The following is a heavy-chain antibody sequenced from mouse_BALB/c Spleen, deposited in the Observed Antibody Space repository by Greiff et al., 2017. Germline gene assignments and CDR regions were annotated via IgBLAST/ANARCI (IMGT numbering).Heavy chain of an antibody. CDR2: INPYNGDT. CDR3: ARRDYYGTAMDY. CDR1: GYSFTGYF. J-gene: IGHJ4*01. D-gene: IGHD1-1*01. V-gene: IGHV1-20*02. Sequence: VQLKESGPELVKPGASVKISCKASGYSFTGYFMNWVMQSHGKSLEWIGRINPYNGDTFYNQKFKGKATLTVDKSSSTAHMELRSLASEDSAVYYCARRDYYGTAMDYWGQGTSVTVSS.